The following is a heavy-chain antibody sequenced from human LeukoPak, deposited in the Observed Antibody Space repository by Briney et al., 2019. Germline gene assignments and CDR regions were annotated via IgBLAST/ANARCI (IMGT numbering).Heavy chain of an antibody. CDR1: GGSISSYY. D-gene: IGHD6-19*01. CDR3: ARRIAVAGTGGYYYYYMDV. V-gene: IGHV4-59*08. Sequence: PSETLSLTCTVSGGSISSYYWSWIRRPPGKGLEWIGYIYYSGSTNYNPSLKSRVTISVDTSKNQFSLRLSSVTAADTAVYYCARRIAVAGTGGYYYYYMDVWGKGTTVTVSS. J-gene: IGHJ6*03. CDR2: IYYSGST.